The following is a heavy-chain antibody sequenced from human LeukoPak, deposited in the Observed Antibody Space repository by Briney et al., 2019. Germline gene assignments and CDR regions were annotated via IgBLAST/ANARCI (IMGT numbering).Heavy chain of an antibody. CDR3: ARVRDDYFFDY. CDR2: IHYIGNT. J-gene: IGHJ4*02. CDR1: GDSINTSGYY. V-gene: IGHV4-31*03. D-gene: IGHD3-3*01. Sequence: SETLSLTCTVSGDSINTSGYYWSWIRQHPGTGLEWIAYIHYIGNTYYNPSLESRVTMSVDTSSNPFSLNVASVTAADTAIYYCARVRDDYFFDYWGQGILVTVSS.